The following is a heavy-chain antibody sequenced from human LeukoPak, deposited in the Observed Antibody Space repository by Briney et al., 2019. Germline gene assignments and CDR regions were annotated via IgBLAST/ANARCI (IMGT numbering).Heavy chain of an antibody. V-gene: IGHV4-39*01. CDR2: IYYSGST. D-gene: IGHD3-16*02. Sequence: SETLSLTCTVSGGSISSSSYYWGWIRQPPGKGLEWIGSIYYSGSTYYNPSLKSRVTISVDTSKNQFSLKLSSVTAAGTAVYYCARRSLGPHANDYWGQGTLVTVSS. CDR3: ARRSLGPHANDY. J-gene: IGHJ4*02. CDR1: GGSISSSSYY.